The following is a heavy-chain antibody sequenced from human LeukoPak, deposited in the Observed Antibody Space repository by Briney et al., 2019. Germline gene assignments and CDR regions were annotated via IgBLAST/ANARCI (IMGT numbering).Heavy chain of an antibody. CDR1: GFTFSSFA. CDR2: ISYDGSNK. J-gene: IGHJ5*02. V-gene: IGHV3-30-3*01. CDR3: ARGPYWFDP. Sequence: GGSLRLSCAASGFTFSSFAMHWARQAPGKGLEWVAVISYDGSNKYYADSVKGRFTISRDNSKNTLYLQMNSLRAEDTAVYYCARGPYWFDPWGQGTLVTVSS.